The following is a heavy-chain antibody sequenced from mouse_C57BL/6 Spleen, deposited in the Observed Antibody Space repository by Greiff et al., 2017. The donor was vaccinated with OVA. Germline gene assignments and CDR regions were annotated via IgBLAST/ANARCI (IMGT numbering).Heavy chain of an antibody. J-gene: IGHJ3*01. CDR2: INPDSSTI. V-gene: IGHV4-1*01. CDR3: ARQGIYDGYYGWFAY. CDR1: GIDFSRYW. D-gene: IGHD2-3*01. Sequence: VQLQQSGGGLVQPGGSLKLSCAASGIDFSRYWMSWVRRAPGKGLEWIGEINPDSSTINYAPSLKDKFIISRDNAKNTLYLQMSKVRSEDTALYYGARQGIYDGYYGWFAYWGQGTLVTVSA.